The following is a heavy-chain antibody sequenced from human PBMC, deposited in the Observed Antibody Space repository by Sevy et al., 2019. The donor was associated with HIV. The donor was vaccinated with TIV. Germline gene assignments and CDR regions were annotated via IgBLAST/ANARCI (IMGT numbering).Heavy chain of an antibody. V-gene: IGHV3-23*01. CDR3: VSLLYYYEEYNAMDV. D-gene: IGHD3-22*01. Sequence: GGSLRLSCAASEFTFSSYAMSWVRQAPGKGLEWVSSISGSGRYTYYADSVEGRFTISRDDSKNTAYLQMNSLKIEDTAVYYCVSLLYYYEEYNAMDVWGQGTTVTVSS. CDR1: EFTFSSYA. J-gene: IGHJ6*02. CDR2: ISGSGRYT.